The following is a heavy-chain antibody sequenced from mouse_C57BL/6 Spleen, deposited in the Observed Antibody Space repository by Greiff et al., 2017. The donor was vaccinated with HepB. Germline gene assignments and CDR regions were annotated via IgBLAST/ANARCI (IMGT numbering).Heavy chain of an antibody. V-gene: IGHV1-26*01. CDR1: GYTFTDYY. Sequence: EVQLQQSGPELVKPGASVKISCKASGYTFTDYYMNWVKQSHGKSLEWIGDINPNNGGTSYNQKFKGKATLTVDKSSSTAYMELRSLTSEDSAVYYCARGGYDEGYWYFDVWGTGTTVTVSS. CDR3: ARGGYDEGYWYFDV. CDR2: INPNNGGT. J-gene: IGHJ1*03. D-gene: IGHD2-2*01.